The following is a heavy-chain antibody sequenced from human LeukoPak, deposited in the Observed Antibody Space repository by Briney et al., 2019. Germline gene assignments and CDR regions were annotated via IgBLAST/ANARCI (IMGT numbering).Heavy chain of an antibody. Sequence: PSETLSLTCTVSGGSISSSSYYWGWIRQPPGKGLEWIGSIYYSGSTYYNPSLKSRVTISVDTSKNQFSLKLSSVTAADTAVYYCARGALFLRRGYFDYWGQGTLVTVSS. CDR1: GGSISSSSYY. D-gene: IGHD6-13*01. V-gene: IGHV4-39*07. CDR3: ARGALFLRRGYFDY. CDR2: IYYSGST. J-gene: IGHJ4*02.